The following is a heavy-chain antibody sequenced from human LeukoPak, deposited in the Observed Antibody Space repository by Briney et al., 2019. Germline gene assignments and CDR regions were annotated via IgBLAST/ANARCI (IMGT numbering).Heavy chain of an antibody. D-gene: IGHD4-23*01. J-gene: IGHJ4*02. CDR2: ISRSSTYI. V-gene: IGHV3-21*01. CDR3: ARDYDEMTTVVAPNNY. Sequence: PGGSLTLSCAASGFTFRSYTMNWVRQAPGKGLEWVSSISRSSTYIYYADSVKGRFTISRDNARNSLYLQVNSLRGEDTAVYYCARDYDEMTTVVAPNNYWGQGTLVTVSS. CDR1: GFTFRSYT.